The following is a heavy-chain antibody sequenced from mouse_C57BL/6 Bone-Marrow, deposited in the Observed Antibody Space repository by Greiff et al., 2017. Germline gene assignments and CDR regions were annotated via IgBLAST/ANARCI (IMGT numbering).Heavy chain of an antibody. CDR3: VRDDGITDYYAMDY. V-gene: IGHV10-3*01. CDR1: GFTFNTYA. CDR2: IRSKSSNYAT. D-gene: IGHD2-4*01. J-gene: IGHJ4*01. Sequence: EVKLVVSGGGLVQPKGSLKLSCAASGFTFNTYAMHWVRQAPGKGLEWVARIRSKSSNYATYYADSVKDRFTISRDDSQSMLYLQMNNLKTEDTAMYYCVRDDGITDYYAMDYWGQGTSVTVSS.